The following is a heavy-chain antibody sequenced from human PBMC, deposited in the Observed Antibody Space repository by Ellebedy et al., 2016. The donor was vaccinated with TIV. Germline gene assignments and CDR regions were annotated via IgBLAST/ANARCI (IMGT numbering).Heavy chain of an antibody. Sequence: AASVTVSCKASGYTFTSYAISWVRPAPGQGLEWLGWINTNSGSTIYAQELRGRVTMTRDTSTSAAYLELRSLRSDDTAVYYCARGGASWNDYWGQGTLVTVSS. CDR1: GYTFTSYA. J-gene: IGHJ4*02. D-gene: IGHD1-1*01. V-gene: IGHV1-18*04. CDR2: INTNSGST. CDR3: ARGGASWNDY.